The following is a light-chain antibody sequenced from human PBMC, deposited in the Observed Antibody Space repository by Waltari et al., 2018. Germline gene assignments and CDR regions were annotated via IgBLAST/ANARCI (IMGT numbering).Light chain of an antibody. CDR1: LGSLSSTSY. V-gene: IGLV8-61*01. CDR3: LLYMGSGIWV. Sequence: QTVVTQEASLSVSPGGTVPLTCALSLGSLSSTSYARWYQQGPCQTPRTLVYKANIRSSGVPDRFSGSVLGNKAVLIITGAQAEDESTYYCLLYMGSGIWVFGGGTKLTVL. CDR2: KAN. J-gene: IGLJ3*02.